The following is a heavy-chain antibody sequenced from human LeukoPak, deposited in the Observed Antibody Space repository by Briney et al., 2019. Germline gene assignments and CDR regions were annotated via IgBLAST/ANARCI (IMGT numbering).Heavy chain of an antibody. J-gene: IGHJ5*02. CDR2: ISDSDGST. CDR1: GFTFSSYA. V-gene: IGHV3-23*01. Sequence: RTGGSLRLSCVASGFTFSSYAMSWVRQAPGKGLGWVSVISDSDGSTFYADSVKGRFTISRDNAKNSLYLQMNSLRAEDTAVYYCARDQGGERWFDPGGQGTLVTVSS. D-gene: IGHD1-26*01. CDR3: ARDQGGERWFDP.